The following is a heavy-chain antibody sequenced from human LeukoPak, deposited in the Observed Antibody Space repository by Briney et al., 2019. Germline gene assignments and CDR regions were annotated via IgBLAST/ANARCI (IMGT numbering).Heavy chain of an antibody. D-gene: IGHD6-6*01. J-gene: IGHJ4*02. CDR1: GYSISSGYY. Sequence: SETLSLTCTVSGYSISSGYYWGWIRQPPGKGLEWIGYIYYSGSTNYNPSLKSRVTISVDTSKNQFSLKLSSVTAADTAVYYCARGSYYFDYWGQGTLVTVSS. CDR2: IYYSGST. CDR3: ARGSYYFDY. V-gene: IGHV4-61*01.